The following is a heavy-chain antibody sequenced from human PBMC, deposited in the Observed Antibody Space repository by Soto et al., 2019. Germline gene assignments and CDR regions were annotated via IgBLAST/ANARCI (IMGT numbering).Heavy chain of an antibody. Sequence: ASVKVCCKASGYTFTSYDINWVRQATGQGLEWMGWMNPNSGNTGYAQKFQGRVTMTRNTSISTAYMDLSSLRSEDTAVYFCARGPDCSGGSCPLLLDVWGKGTTVTVSS. D-gene: IGHD2-15*01. CDR1: GYTFTSYD. CDR2: MNPNSGNT. J-gene: IGHJ6*04. CDR3: ARGPDCSGGSCPLLLDV. V-gene: IGHV1-8*01.